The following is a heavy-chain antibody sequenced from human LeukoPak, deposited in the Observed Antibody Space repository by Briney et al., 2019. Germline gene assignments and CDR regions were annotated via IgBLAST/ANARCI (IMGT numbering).Heavy chain of an antibody. V-gene: IGHV3-48*02. Sequence: GGSLRLSCAASGFTFNSYSMSWVRQAPGKGLEWVSYISHTSESTYYADSVRGRFSISRDDAKSSLYLQMNSLRDEDTAVYYCARGRPLLWFGVDYWGQGTLVTVSS. CDR3: ARGRPLLWFGVDY. CDR2: ISHTSEST. D-gene: IGHD3-10*01. CDR1: GFTFNSYS. J-gene: IGHJ4*02.